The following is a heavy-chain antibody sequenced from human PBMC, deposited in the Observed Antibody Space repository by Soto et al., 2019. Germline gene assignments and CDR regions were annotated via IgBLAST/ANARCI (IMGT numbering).Heavy chain of an antibody. CDR3: ARGGALGMDV. CDR2: ISGGRDII. Sequence: GGSLRLSCAASGFTFTYYYMTWIRQAPGKGLEWVSYISGGRDIIYYADSVKGRFTISRDNARKSLYLQMNSLRTEDTAVYYCARGGALGMDVWGRGTTVTVSS. V-gene: IGHV3-11*01. D-gene: IGHD1-26*01. J-gene: IGHJ6*02. CDR1: GFTFTYYY.